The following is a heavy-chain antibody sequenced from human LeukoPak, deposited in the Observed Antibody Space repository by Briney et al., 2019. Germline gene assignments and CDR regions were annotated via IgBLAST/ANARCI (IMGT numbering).Heavy chain of an antibody. J-gene: IGHJ4*02. CDR2: IKEDGSEI. Sequence: GGSLRLSCTASGFNFSAYWMTWVRQIPGKGLEWVANIKEDGSEIYYVDAVKGRFSISRDNAKTSLYLQMHSLSVADTGLYYCVTDQTGRHPYFFDYWGPGTLVTVSS. CDR3: VTDQTGRHPYFFDY. V-gene: IGHV3-7*01. CDR1: GFNFSAYW. D-gene: IGHD3-10*01.